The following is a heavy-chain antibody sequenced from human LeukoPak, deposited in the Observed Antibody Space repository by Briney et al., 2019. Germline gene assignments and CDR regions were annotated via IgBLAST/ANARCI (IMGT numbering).Heavy chain of an antibody. CDR1: GGSISSGSYY. V-gene: IGHV4-61*02. Sequence: SETLSLTCTVSGGSISSGSYYWSWIRQPAGKGLEWIGRIYTSGSTNYNPSLKSRVTISVDTSKNQFSLKLSSVTAADTAVYYCARDSTVYCSGGSCKRVPRSGYWGQGTLVTVSS. D-gene: IGHD2-15*01. CDR2: IYTSGST. J-gene: IGHJ4*02. CDR3: ARDSTVYCSGGSCKRVPRSGY.